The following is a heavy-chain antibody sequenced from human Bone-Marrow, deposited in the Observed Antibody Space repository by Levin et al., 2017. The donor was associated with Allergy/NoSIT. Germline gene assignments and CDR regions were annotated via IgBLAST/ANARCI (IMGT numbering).Heavy chain of an antibody. CDR1: GGSIWNYY. V-gene: IGHV4-59*01. CDR2: IYHNGSP. D-gene: IGHD5-24*01. CDR3: ARQVRGYNYFYYIDH. Sequence: TSETLSLSCNVSGGSIWNYYWSWIRQTPGKGLEWIGNIYHNGSPNYNPSLKSRVTISVDTSNNEVSLKVKSVTAVDTAVYYCARQVRGYNYFYYIDHWGQGTLVTVSS. J-gene: IGHJ4*02.